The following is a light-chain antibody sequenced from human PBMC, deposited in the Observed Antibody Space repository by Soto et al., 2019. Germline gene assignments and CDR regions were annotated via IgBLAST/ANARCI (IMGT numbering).Light chain of an antibody. CDR3: EAWDNSLSSGV. V-gene: IGLV1-51*01. CDR2: DNN. J-gene: IGLJ2*01. CDR1: SSNVGSYY. Sequence: QSVLTQPPSVSAAPGQKVTISCSGTSSNVGSYYVSWYQQLPGTAPKLLIYDNNKRPSGIPDRFSGSKSGTSATLGITGLQNGDEADYYCEAWDNSLSSGVFGGGTKLTVL.